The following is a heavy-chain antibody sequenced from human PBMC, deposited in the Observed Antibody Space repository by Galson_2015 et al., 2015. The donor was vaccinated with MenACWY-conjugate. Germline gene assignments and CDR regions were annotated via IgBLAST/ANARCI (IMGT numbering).Heavy chain of an antibody. CDR2: INAGNGNT. D-gene: IGHD5-12*01. J-gene: IGHJ3*02. CDR3: ARIGYSGYLGRAFDI. V-gene: IGHV1-3*01. CDR1: GYTFTSYA. Sequence: SVKVSCKASGYTFTSYAMHWERQAPGQRLEWMGWINAGNGNTKYSQKFQGRVTITRDTSASTAYMELSSLRSEDTAVYYCARIGYSGYLGRAFDIWGQGTMVTVSS.